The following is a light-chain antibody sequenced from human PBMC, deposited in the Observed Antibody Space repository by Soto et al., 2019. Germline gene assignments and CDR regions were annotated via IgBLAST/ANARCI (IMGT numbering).Light chain of an antibody. CDR1: QSVSSSY. CDR3: QQYNDWPRT. V-gene: IGKV3-15*01. CDR2: GAS. Sequence: EIVLTQSPGTLSLSPGERATLSCRASQSVSSSYLAWYQQKPGQAPRLLIYGASTRATGSPDRFSASGSATEFTLTISSLLSEDFAVYYCQQYNDWPRTFGQGTKVDI. J-gene: IGKJ1*01.